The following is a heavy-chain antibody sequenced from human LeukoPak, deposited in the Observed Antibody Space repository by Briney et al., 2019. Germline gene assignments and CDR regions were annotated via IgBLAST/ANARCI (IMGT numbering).Heavy chain of an antibody. CDR2: INPNNGDT. Sequence: ASVKVSCKTSGYTFTGYYMHWVRQAPGQGLDWMGWINPNNGDTNYAQKFQGRVTMTRDTSISTAYMELSRLRSDDTAVYYCASGMAKPIGGYFDYWGQGSLVTVSS. CDR1: GYTFTGYY. V-gene: IGHV1-2*02. D-gene: IGHD5-24*01. CDR3: ASGMAKPIGGYFDY. J-gene: IGHJ4*02.